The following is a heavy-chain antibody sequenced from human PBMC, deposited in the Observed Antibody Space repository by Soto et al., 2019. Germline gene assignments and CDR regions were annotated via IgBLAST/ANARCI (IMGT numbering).Heavy chain of an antibody. D-gene: IGHD2-21*01. CDR1: GGSISSYY. CDR2: IYYSGST. J-gene: IGHJ4*02. Sequence: PSETLSLTCTVSGGSISSYYWSWIRQPPGKGLEWIGYIYYSGSTNYNPSLKSRVTISVDTSKNQFSLKLSSVTAADTAVYYCARHVAYCGGDCYSLDYFDYWGQGALVTVSS. V-gene: IGHV4-59*08. CDR3: ARHVAYCGGDCYSLDYFDY.